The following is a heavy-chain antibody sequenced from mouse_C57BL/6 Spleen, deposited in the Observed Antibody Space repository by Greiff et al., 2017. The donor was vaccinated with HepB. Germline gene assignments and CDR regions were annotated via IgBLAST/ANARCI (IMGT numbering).Heavy chain of an antibody. CDR3: ARREYYSNPWFAY. J-gene: IGHJ3*01. V-gene: IGHV1-55*01. CDR1: GYTFTSYW. D-gene: IGHD2-5*01. Sequence: QVQLQQPGAELVKPGASVKMSCKASGYTFTSYWITWVKQRPGQGLEWIGDIYPGSGSTNYNEKFKSKATLTVDTSSSTAYMQHSSLTSEDSAVYYCARREYYSNPWFAYWGQGTLVTVSA. CDR2: IYPGSGST.